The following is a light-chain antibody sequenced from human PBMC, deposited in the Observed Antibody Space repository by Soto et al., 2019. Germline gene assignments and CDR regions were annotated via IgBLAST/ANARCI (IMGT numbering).Light chain of an antibody. CDR3: QQYNNWPPYT. Sequence: EIVMTQSPATLSVSPGERATLSCRASQSVSSNLAWYQQKPGQAPRLLIYGASTRATGIPARLSGSGSGTDFTLSISSRQSEDFAVYYWQQYNNWPPYTFGQGTKLEIK. CDR1: QSVSSN. CDR2: GAS. V-gene: IGKV3-15*01. J-gene: IGKJ2*01.